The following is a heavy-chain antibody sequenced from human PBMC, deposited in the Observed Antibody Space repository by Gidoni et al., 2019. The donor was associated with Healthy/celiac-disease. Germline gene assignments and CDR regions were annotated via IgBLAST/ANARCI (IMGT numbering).Heavy chain of an antibody. CDR1: GGSFSGHY. V-gene: IGHV4-34*01. J-gene: IGHJ5*02. CDR3: AQRARITIFGVKGRFDP. Sequence: QVQLQQWGAGLLKPSETLSPTCAVYGGSFSGHYWSWLRQPPGTGLEWIGEINHSGSTSYNQALKSRVTISVGTSKSQFSLKRSSVTAADTAVYYCAQRARITIFGVKGRFDPWGQGTLVTVSS. CDR2: INHSGST. D-gene: IGHD3-3*01.